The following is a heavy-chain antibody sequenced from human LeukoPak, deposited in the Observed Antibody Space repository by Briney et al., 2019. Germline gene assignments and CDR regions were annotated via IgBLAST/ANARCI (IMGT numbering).Heavy chain of an antibody. CDR1: GYTFTGYY. D-gene: IGHD3-9*01. V-gene: IGHV1-2*02. CDR3: ASVLRYFDWPRGGDAFDI. J-gene: IGHJ3*02. CDR2: INPNSGGT. Sequence: ASVKVSCKASGYTFTGYYMHWVRQAPGQGLEWMGWINPNSGGTNYAQKFQGRVTMTRDTSISTAYMELSRLRSDDTAVYYCASVLRYFDWPRGGDAFDIWGQGTMVTVSS.